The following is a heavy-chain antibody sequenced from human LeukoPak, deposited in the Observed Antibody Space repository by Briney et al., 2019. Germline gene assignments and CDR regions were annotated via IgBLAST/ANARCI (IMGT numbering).Heavy chain of an antibody. Sequence: ASVKVSCKASGGTFSSYAISWVRQAPGQGLEWMGWISAYNGNTNYAQKLQGRVTMTTDTSTSTAYMELRSLRSDDTAVYYCARDRSYYDFWSGYPRGDAFDIWGQGTMVTVSS. J-gene: IGHJ3*02. D-gene: IGHD3-3*01. V-gene: IGHV1-18*01. CDR2: ISAYNGNT. CDR3: ARDRSYYDFWSGYPRGDAFDI. CDR1: GGTFSSYA.